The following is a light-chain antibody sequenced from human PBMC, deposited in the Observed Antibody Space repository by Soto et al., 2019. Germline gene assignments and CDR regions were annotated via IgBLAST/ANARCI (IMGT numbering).Light chain of an antibody. CDR2: AAS. J-gene: IGKJ1*01. CDR1: QRISSY. CDR3: QQSYSTPGT. Sequence: DIQMTQSPSSLSASVGDRVTITCRASQRISSYLNWYQQKPGKAPELLSYAASSLQSGVPSRFSGSGSGTDFTLTISSLQPEDFATYYCQQSYSTPGTFGQGTKVEIK. V-gene: IGKV1-39*01.